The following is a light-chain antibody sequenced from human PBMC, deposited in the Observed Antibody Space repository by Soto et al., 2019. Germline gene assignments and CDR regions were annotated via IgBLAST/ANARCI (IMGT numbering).Light chain of an antibody. V-gene: IGLV2-14*03. Sequence: QSVLTQPASVSGSPGQSITISCTGTSSDVGGYKYVSWYQQHPGKAPKLMIYDIRNRPSGVYNRFSGSKSGNTASLTISGLQAEDEADYYCSSYTSSSTRVFGTGTKVTVL. CDR3: SSYTSSSTRV. CDR2: DIR. CDR1: SSDVGGYKY. J-gene: IGLJ1*01.